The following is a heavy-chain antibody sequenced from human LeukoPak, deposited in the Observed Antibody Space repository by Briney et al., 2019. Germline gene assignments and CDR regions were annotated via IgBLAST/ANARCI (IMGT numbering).Heavy chain of an antibody. Sequence: GGSLRLSCVVSGFTFSGNHMNWVRQAPGKRPERVSVIYSDGDTYYADSVKGRFTISRDSSRNTLSLQMNSLKPEDTAVYYCARDPRDGYGHFDYWGQGTLVTVSS. J-gene: IGHJ4*02. CDR1: GFTFSGNH. CDR3: ARDPRDGYGHFDY. CDR2: IYSDGDT. V-gene: IGHV3-66*02. D-gene: IGHD5-24*01.